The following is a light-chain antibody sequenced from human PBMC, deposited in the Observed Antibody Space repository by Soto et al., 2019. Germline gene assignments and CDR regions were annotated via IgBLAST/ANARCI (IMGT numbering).Light chain of an antibody. Sequence: QSALTQPASVSGFPGQSITISCTGTSSDVGGYKYVCWYHQLPGRAPRLMIYEVSNRPSGVSNRFSGSKSGNTASLTISGLQAEDEGDYYCTSYSSSSTYVVFGGGTQLTVL. CDR3: TSYSSSSTYVV. CDR2: EVS. CDR1: SSDVGGYKY. V-gene: IGLV2-14*01. J-gene: IGLJ2*01.